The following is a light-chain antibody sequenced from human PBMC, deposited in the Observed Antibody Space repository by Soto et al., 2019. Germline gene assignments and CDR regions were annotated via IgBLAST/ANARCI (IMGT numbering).Light chain of an antibody. CDR3: QQRSSWRGVT. CDR2: DAS. V-gene: IGKV3-11*02. Sequence: DIVMTQSPATLSLSPGERATLSCRASQSISNSVHWYQQKPGQAPSLLIFDASNLATGIPSRFSGSGSGRDFTLTISSLEPEDSAVYYCQQRSSWRGVTFGPGTKVDIK. CDR1: QSISNS. J-gene: IGKJ3*01.